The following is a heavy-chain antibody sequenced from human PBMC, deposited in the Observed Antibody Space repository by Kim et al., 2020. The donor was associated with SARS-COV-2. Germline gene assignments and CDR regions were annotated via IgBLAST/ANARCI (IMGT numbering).Heavy chain of an antibody. V-gene: IGHV3-74*01. D-gene: IGHD2-2*02. Sequence: GGSLRLSCAASGFTFSSYWMHWVRQAPGKGLVWVSRINSDGSSTSYADSVKGRFTISRDNAKNTLYLQMNSLRAEDTAVYYCARVGLVVPAAIREVPAILFDYWGQGTLVTVSS. CDR3: ARVGLVVPAAIREVPAILFDY. J-gene: IGHJ4*02. CDR2: INSDGSST. CDR1: GFTFSSYW.